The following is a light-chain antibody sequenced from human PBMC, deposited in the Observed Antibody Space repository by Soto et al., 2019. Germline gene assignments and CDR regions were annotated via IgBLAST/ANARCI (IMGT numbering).Light chain of an antibody. CDR1: QSVNRY. CDR2: DAS. J-gene: IGKJ1*01. V-gene: IGKV3-11*01. Sequence: MVFTHSPSTLSLSPWYRATLSCWASQSVNRYLVWYQQKPGQAPRLLMYDASKRATGIPARFSGSGSGTDFTLTISSLEPEDFAVYYCQQRDIWPWTFGQGTKVDI. CDR3: QQRDIWPWT.